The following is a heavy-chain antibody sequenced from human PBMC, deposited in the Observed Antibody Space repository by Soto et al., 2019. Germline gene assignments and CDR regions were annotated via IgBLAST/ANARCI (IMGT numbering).Heavy chain of an antibody. J-gene: IGHJ6*02. V-gene: IGHV4-31*03. D-gene: IGHD4-17*01. CDR1: GGSISSGGYY. Sequence: PSETLSLTCTVSGGSISSGGYYGRWIRKHPGKGLEWIGYIYYSGSTYYNPSLKSRVTISVDTSKNQFSLKLSSVTAADTAVYYCARAPYGDKKASGMDVWGQGTTVTVSS. CDR3: ARAPYGDKKASGMDV. CDR2: IYYSGST.